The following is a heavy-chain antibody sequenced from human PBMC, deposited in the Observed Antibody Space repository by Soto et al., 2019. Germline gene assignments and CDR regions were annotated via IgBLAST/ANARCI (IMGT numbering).Heavy chain of an antibody. CDR1: GFTFSSYE. CDR3: ARGWDDGIAAAGTAFDI. D-gene: IGHD6-13*01. J-gene: IGHJ3*02. Sequence: GGSLRLSCAASGFTFSSYEMNWVRQAPGKGLEWVSYISSSGSTIYYADSVKGRFTISRDNAKNSLYLQMKSLRAEDTAVYYCARGWDDGIAAAGTAFDIWGQGTMVTVSS. V-gene: IGHV3-48*03. CDR2: ISSSGSTI.